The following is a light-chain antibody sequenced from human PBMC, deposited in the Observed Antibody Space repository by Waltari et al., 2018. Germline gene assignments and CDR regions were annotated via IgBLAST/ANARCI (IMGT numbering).Light chain of an antibody. Sequence: SLELTQPPSLSVSPGQTARITCSGDKVGDRYVCWLQQKPGQSPALVISHDITGPSGIPERFSGFNSGKPATLTIRGTQSMDEADYYCQAWDNSGAVIFGGGTKLTVL. CDR1: KVGDRY. CDR2: HDI. V-gene: IGLV3-1*01. CDR3: QAWDNSGAVI. J-gene: IGLJ2*01.